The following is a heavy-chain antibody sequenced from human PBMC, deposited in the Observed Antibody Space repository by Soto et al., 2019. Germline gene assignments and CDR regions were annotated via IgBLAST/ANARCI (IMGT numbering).Heavy chain of an antibody. V-gene: IGHV4-59*01. CDR2: IYYSGST. CDR1: GGPISSYY. CDR3: ARARDSGYDLIYYYYYYGMDV. Sequence: SETLSLTCTVSGGPISSYYWSWIRQPPGKGLEWIGYIYYSGSTNYNPSLKSRVTISVDTSKNQFSLKLSSVTAADTAVYYCARARDSGYDLIYYYYYYGMDVWGQGTTVTVSS. D-gene: IGHD5-12*01. J-gene: IGHJ6*02.